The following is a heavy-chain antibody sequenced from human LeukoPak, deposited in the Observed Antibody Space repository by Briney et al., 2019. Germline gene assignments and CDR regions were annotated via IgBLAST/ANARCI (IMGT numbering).Heavy chain of an antibody. Sequence: GGSLRLSCAACGFTFSSYSMTWVRQAPGRGLEYRAKVKEDGSEEYYVDSVKGRFSISRDNGKNSLYLQLNSLRVEDTGIYYCAREGHTYGSDYWGQGTLVTVSS. CDR1: GFTFSSYS. D-gene: IGHD5-24*01. V-gene: IGHV3-7*03. J-gene: IGHJ4*02. CDR2: VKEDGSEE. CDR3: AREGHTYGSDY.